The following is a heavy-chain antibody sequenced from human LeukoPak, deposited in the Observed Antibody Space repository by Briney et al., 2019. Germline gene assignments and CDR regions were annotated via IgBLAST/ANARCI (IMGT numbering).Heavy chain of an antibody. CDR2: IYTSGST. J-gene: IGHJ4*02. V-gene: IGHV4-59*01. CDR3: ARDEGSPGALDH. CDR1: GGSISSYY. D-gene: IGHD3-10*01. Sequence: SETLSLTCTVSGGSISSYYWSWIRQPPGKGLEWIGYIYTSGSTNYNPSLKSRVTISVDTSKNQFSLRLSSVTAADTAVYYCARDEGSPGALDHWGQGTLVTVSS.